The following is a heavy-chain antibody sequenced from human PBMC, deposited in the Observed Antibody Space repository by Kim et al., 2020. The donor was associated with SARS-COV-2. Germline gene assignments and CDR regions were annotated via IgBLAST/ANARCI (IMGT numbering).Heavy chain of an antibody. CDR3: AKEGYRSYYFDY. D-gene: IGHD5-12*01. CDR1: GFTFSSYA. V-gene: IGHV3-23*03. Sequence: GGSLRLSCAASGFTFSSYAMSWVRQAPGKGLEWVSVIYSGGSSTYYADSVKGRFTISRDNSKNTLYLQMNSLRAEDTAVYYCAKEGYRSYYFDYWGQGTLVTVSS. J-gene: IGHJ4*02. CDR2: IYSGGSST.